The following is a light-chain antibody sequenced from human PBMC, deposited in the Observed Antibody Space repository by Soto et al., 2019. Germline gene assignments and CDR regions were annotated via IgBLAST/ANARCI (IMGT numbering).Light chain of an antibody. J-gene: IGKJ1*01. V-gene: IGKV3-15*01. CDR3: QQYNNWLWT. CDR1: QSVSSN. CDR2: GAS. Sequence: EIVMTQSPATLSVSPGXRATLSCRASQSVSSNLAWYQQKPGQAPRLLIYGASTRATGIPARFSGSGSGTEFTLTISSLQSEDFAVYYCQQYNNWLWTFGQGTKADIK.